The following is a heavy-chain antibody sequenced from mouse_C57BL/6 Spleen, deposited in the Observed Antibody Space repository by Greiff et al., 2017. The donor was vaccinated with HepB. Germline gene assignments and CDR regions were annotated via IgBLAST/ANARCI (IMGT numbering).Heavy chain of an antibody. CDR2: ISYDGSN. CDR3: ARGGYYYGSSPYWYFDV. V-gene: IGHV3-6*01. D-gene: IGHD1-1*01. CDR1: GYSITSGYY. Sequence: VQLQQSGPGLVKPSQSLSLTCSVTGYSITSGYYWNWIRQFPGNKLEWMGYISYDGSNNYNPSLKNRISITRDTSKNQFFLKLNSVTTEDTATYYCARGGYYYGSSPYWYFDVWGTGTTVTVSS. J-gene: IGHJ1*03.